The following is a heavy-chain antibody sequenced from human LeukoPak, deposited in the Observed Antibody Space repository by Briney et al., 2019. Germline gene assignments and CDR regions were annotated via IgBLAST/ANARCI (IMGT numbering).Heavy chain of an antibody. CDR3: ARITDPDYRSGWSGADY. CDR1: GGSLGNYY. D-gene: IGHD6-19*01. CDR2: IYPTGHT. J-gene: IGHJ4*02. Sequence: SETLSLTCTVSGGSLGNYYWSWIRQPAGKGLEWIGRIYPTGHTHYNPSLKSRVTMSVDTSKNQFSLKMTSLTAADTAAYYCARITDPDYRSGWSGADYWGRGTQVTVSA. V-gene: IGHV4-4*07.